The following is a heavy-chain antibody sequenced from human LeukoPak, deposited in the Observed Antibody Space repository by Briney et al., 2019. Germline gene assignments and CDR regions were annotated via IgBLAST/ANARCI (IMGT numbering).Heavy chain of an antibody. J-gene: IGHJ4*02. Sequence: SETLSLTCTVSGGSISSSSYYWGWIRQPPGTGLEWIGSIYYSGSTYYNPSLKSRVTISVDTSKNQFSLKLSSVTAADTAVYYCARDSFPHDYSNSFDYWGQGTLVTVSS. CDR2: IYYSGST. D-gene: IGHD4-11*01. V-gene: IGHV4-39*07. CDR1: GGSISSSSYY. CDR3: ARDSFPHDYSNSFDY.